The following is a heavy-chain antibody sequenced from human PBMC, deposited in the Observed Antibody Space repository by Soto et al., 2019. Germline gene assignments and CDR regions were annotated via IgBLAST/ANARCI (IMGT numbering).Heavy chain of an antibody. CDR2: ISDTGGDR. CDR3: ARGSSASYPGSRFFDY. V-gene: IGHV3-23*01. CDR1: GITFGSRG. Sequence: WGTLRLSCLASGITFGSRGMSWVRQALGEGLERVSTISDTGGDRKYADSVRGRFCMFRDNSKKTLYLQINSLRVEDSALYYFARGSSASYPGSRFFDYWRRGCLVTVPS. D-gene: IGHD3-10*01. J-gene: IGHJ4*02.